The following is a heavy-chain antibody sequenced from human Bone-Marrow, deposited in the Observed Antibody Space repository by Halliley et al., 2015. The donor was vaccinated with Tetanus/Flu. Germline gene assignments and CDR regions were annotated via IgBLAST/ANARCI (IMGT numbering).Heavy chain of an antibody. CDR3: ARKAYYHAYFDD. CDR2: IYYVGPT. D-gene: IGHD3-10*01. V-gene: IGHV4-59*01. Sequence: EWGGYIYYVGPTDYNPSLKSRVTIEVDASKTQVSLKLTSVTAADTAVYYCARKAYYHAYFDDWGQGTLVIVSS. J-gene: IGHJ4*02.